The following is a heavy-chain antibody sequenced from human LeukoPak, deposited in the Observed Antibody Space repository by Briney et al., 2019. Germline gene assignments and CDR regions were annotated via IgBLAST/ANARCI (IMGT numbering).Heavy chain of an antibody. D-gene: IGHD6-13*01. CDR3: ARIPSSWSYFDY. CDR2: VKKDASEK. CDR1: GFTFSNNW. Sequence: GGSLRLSCAASGFTFSNNWMTWVRQAPGKGLEWVATVKKDASEKYYVDSVKGRFTISRENSKNTLYLQMNSLGAEDTAVYYCARIPSSWSYFDYWGQGTLVTVAS. V-gene: IGHV3-7*03. J-gene: IGHJ4*02.